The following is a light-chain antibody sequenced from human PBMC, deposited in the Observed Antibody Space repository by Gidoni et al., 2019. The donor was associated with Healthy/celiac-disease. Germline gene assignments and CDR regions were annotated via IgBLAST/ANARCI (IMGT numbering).Light chain of an antibody. CDR2: AAS. V-gene: IGKV1-39*01. CDR1: QSISSY. J-gene: IGKJ1*01. CDR3: QQSYSTPRT. Sequence: IQMTQSPSSLPASVGDRVTSTCRASQSISSYLNWYQQKPGKAPKLLIYAASSLQSGVPPRFSGSGSGTDFTLTISSLQPEDFATYYCQQSYSTPRTFGQXTKVEIK.